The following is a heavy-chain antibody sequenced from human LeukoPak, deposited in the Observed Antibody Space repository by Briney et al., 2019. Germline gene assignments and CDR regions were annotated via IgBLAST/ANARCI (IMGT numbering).Heavy chain of an antibody. CDR1: GYTFTSYD. D-gene: IGHD3-10*01. V-gene: IGHV1-8*01. CDR3: ARDPTITMVRGVDYYYYYMDV. J-gene: IGHJ6*03. Sequence: ASVKVSCKASGYTFTSYDINWVRQATGQGLEWMGWMNPNSGNTGYAQKLQGRVTMTTDTSTSTAYMELRSLRSDDTAVYYCARDPTITMVRGVDYYYYYMDVWGKGTTVTISS. CDR2: MNPNSGNT.